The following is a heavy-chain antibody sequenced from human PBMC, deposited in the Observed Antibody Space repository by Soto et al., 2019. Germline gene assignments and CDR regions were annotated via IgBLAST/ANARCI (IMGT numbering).Heavy chain of an antibody. Sequence: QVQLVPSGAEVKKPGASVKVSCKASGYTFTSYGISWVRQAPGQGRAWMGWISAYNGNTNYAQKLQGRVTMTTDTFTITAYMALRSLISDGTAVYYCARASAAAGNWFDPWGQGTLVTVSS. CDR3: ARASAAAGNWFDP. CDR2: ISAYNGNT. J-gene: IGHJ5*02. V-gene: IGHV1-18*04. D-gene: IGHD6-13*01. CDR1: GYTFTSYG.